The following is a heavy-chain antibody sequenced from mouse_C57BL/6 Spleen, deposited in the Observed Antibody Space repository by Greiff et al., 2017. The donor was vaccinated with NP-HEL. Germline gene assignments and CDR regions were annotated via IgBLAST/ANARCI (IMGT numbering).Heavy chain of an antibody. J-gene: IGHJ3*01. CDR1: GYTFTSYW. Sequence: LQQPGAELVKPGASVKLSCKASGYTFTSYWMHWVKQRPGQGLEWIGMIHPNSGSTNYNEKFKSKATLTVDKSSSTAYMQLSSLTSEDSAVYYCARGGTGAWFAYWGQGTLVTVSA. CDR3: ARGGTGAWFAY. CDR2: IHPNSGST. D-gene: IGHD4-1*01. V-gene: IGHV1-64*01.